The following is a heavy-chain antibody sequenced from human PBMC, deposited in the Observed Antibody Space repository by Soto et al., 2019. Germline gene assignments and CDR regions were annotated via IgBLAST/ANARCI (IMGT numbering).Heavy chain of an antibody. CDR3: ARDPATVTSYFDY. J-gene: IGHJ4*02. CDR2: IWYDGSKT. Sequence: GGSLRLSCAVSGFPFSSYGFHWVRQPPGKGLEWVALIWYDGSKTQYADSVKGRFTISRDDSRNTLYLQLNSLRAEDTAVYYCARDPATVTSYFDYWGQGTLVTVSS. V-gene: IGHV3-33*01. D-gene: IGHD4-17*01. CDR1: GFPFSSYG.